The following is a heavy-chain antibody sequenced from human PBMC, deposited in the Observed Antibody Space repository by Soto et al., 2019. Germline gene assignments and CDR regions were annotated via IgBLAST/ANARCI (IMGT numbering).Heavy chain of an antibody. J-gene: IGHJ6*02. Sequence: SETLSLTCTVSGGSISSSNWWSWVRQPPGKGLEWIGEIYHSGSTNYNPSLKSRVTISVDKSKNQFSLKLSSVTAADTAVYYCARAPYDFWSGYYSDYYYYYGMDVWGQGTTVTVSS. CDR2: IYHSGST. V-gene: IGHV4-4*02. CDR3: ARAPYDFWSGYYSDYYYYYGMDV. CDR1: GGSISSSNW. D-gene: IGHD3-3*01.